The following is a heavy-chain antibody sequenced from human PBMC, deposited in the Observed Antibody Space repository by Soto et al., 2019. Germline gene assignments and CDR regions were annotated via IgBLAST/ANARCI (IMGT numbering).Heavy chain of an antibody. Sequence: QVQLVQSGPEVREPGASVKVSCKASGYTFTTYGISWVRQAPGQGLEWMGWISGYNGHTKYAQKCQGRVTMTTDTSTSTVYMDLRSLRSDDTAVYYCAREGEMPYYYYGLDVWGQGTTVTVSS. CDR1: GYTFTTYG. V-gene: IGHV1-18*01. D-gene: IGHD3-16*01. J-gene: IGHJ6*02. CDR2: ISGYNGHT. CDR3: AREGEMPYYYYGLDV.